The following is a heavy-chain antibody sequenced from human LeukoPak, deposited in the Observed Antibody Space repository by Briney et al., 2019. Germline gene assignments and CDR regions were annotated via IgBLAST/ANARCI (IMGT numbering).Heavy chain of an antibody. V-gene: IGHV1-8*01. CDR2: VNPNSGNT. J-gene: IGHJ4*02. CDR1: GYTFTSYD. Sequence: ASVKVSCKTSGYTFTSYDLNWVRQATEQGLEWMGWVNPNSGNTSYAQKFQGRVTMTMDPSISTAYMELSSLRSEDTAVYYCARRSDDYDSSAYYHWGQGTLVTVSS. CDR3: ARRSDDYDSSAYYH. D-gene: IGHD3-22*01.